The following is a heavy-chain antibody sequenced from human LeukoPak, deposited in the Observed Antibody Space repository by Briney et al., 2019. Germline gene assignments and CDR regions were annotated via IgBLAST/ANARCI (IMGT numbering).Heavy chain of an antibody. D-gene: IGHD6-13*01. CDR2: INPNRGGT. CDR3: ARDHSSSWYYYYYYGMDV. J-gene: IGHJ6*02. CDR1: GYTFTGYY. Sequence: ASVKVSCKASGYTFTGYYMHWVRQAPGQGLEWMGWINPNRGGTNYAQKFQGRVTMTRDTSISTAYMELSRLRSDDTAVYYCARDHSSSWYYYYYYGMDVWGQGTTVTASS. V-gene: IGHV1-2*02.